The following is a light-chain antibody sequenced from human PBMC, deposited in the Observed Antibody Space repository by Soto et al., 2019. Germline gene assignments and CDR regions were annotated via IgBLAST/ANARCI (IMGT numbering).Light chain of an antibody. J-gene: IGLJ1*01. CDR3: AAWDDSLTGDV. V-gene: IGLV1-44*01. CDR2: SNN. CDR1: SSNIGSNT. Sequence: QSVLTQPPSASGTPGQRVTIPCSGSSSNIGSNTVNWYQQLPGTAPKLIIYSNNQRPSGVPDRFSGSKSGTSASLAISGLQSEDEADYYCAAWDDSLTGDVVGTGTKLTVL.